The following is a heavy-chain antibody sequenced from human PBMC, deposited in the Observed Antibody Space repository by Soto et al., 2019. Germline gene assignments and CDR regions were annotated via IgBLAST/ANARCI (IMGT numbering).Heavy chain of an antibody. CDR3: ARGVPAAPLFDY. D-gene: IGHD2-2*01. V-gene: IGHV4-30-2*01. Sequence: SETLSLTCAVSGGSISSGGYSWSWIRQPPGKGLEWIGYIYHSGSTYYNPSLKSRVTISVDRSKNQFSLKLSSVTAADTAVYYCARGVPAAPLFDYWGQGTLVTVSS. CDR1: GGSISSGGYS. J-gene: IGHJ4*02. CDR2: IYHSGST.